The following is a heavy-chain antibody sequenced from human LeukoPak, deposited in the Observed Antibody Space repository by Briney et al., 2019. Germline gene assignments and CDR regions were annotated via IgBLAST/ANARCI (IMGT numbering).Heavy chain of an antibody. CDR1: GYTFTSYD. V-gene: IGHV1-8*03. Sequence: GASVKVSCKASGYTFTSYDINWVRQATGQGLEWMGWMNPNSGNTGYAQKFQGRVTITRNTSISTAYMELSSLRSEDTAVYYCARAPAVRGVIKGTYWFDPWGQGTLVTVSS. CDR3: ARAPAVRGVIKGTYWFDP. CDR2: MNPNSGNT. J-gene: IGHJ5*02. D-gene: IGHD3-10*01.